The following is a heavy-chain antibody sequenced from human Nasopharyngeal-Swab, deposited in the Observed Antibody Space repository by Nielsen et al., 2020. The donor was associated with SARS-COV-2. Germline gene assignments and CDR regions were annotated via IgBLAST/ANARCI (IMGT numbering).Heavy chain of an antibody. Sequence: ASVTVSCKASGYTFTRYGIRWVRQAPGQGLEWMGWISAYNGNTNYAQKLQGRVTMTTDTSTSTAYMELRSLRSDDTAVYYCARGYFDWLYLDYWGQGTLVTVSS. J-gene: IGHJ4*02. D-gene: IGHD3-9*01. CDR2: ISAYNGNT. CDR1: GYTFTRYG. CDR3: ARGYFDWLYLDY. V-gene: IGHV1-18*01.